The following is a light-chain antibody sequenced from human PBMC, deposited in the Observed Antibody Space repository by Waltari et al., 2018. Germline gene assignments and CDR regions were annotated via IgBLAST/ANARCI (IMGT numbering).Light chain of an antibody. J-gene: IGKJ1*01. CDR2: EVA. CDR1: QSLLHRNGKTF. CDR3: MQGTQLPWT. V-gene: IGKV2-29*02. Sequence: EIIMSQTPLSLAVTPGQPATISCKSSQSLLHRNGKTFLFLYLQKSGQSPQLLISEVARRFSGVPERFSGSGSGTDFALRIRRVEADDVGVYYCMQGTQLPWTFGQGTKVEIK.